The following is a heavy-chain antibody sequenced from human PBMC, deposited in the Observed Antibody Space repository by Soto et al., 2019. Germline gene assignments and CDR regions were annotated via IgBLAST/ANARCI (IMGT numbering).Heavy chain of an antibody. CDR3: ARAGGYSGSY. D-gene: IGHD1-26*01. CDR1: GYTFTSYG. Sequence: QVQLVQSGAEVKKPGASVKVSCKASGYTFTSYGISWVRQAPGQGLEWMGWISAYNGNTTYAQKLQGRVTMTTDTPTSTAYRELRSRRADATAVHYRARAGGYSGSYWGQGTLATVSS. V-gene: IGHV1-18*01. J-gene: IGHJ4*02. CDR2: ISAYNGNT.